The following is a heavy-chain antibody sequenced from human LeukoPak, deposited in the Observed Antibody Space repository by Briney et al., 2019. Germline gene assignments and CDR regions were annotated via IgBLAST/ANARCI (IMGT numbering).Heavy chain of an antibody. D-gene: IGHD5-18*01. Sequence: PGGSLRLSCAASGFTFSSYSMNWVRQAPGKGLEWVSSISSSGSYIYYADSVKGRFTISRDNAKNSLYLQMNSLRAEDTAVYYCARAGGYSRALQYWGQGTPVTVSS. J-gene: IGHJ1*01. CDR2: ISSSGSYI. CDR1: GFTFSSYS. CDR3: ARAGGYSRALQY. V-gene: IGHV3-21*01.